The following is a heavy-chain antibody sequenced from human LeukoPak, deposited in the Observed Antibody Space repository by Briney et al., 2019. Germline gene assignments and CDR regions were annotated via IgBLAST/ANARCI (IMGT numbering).Heavy chain of an antibody. CDR3: ARMTTVTTDFDY. J-gene: IGHJ4*02. D-gene: IGHD4-11*01. CDR1: GGSISSGDYY. Sequence: SQTLSLTCTVSGGSISSGDYYWSWIRQPPGKGLEWIGYIYYSGSTYYNPSLKSRVTISVDTSKNPFSLKLSSVTAADTAVYYCARMTTVTTDFDYWGQGTLVTVSS. V-gene: IGHV4-30-4*08. CDR2: IYYSGST.